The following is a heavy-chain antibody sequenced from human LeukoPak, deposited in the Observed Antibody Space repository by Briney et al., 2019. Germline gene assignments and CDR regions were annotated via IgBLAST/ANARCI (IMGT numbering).Heavy chain of an antibody. D-gene: IGHD3-16*01. V-gene: IGHV4-34*01. J-gene: IGHJ5*02. CDR3: ARHRLRALKINWFDP. Sequence: PSETLSLTCVVYGGSFSGYYWSWIRQPPGKGLEWIGEINHSGSTNYNPSLKSRVTISVDTSKNQFSLKLSSVTAADTAVYYCARHRLRALKINWFDPWGQGTLVTVSS. CDR1: GGSFSGYY. CDR2: INHSGST.